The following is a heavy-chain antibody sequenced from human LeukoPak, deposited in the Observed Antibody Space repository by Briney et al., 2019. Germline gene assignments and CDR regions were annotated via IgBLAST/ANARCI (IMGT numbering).Heavy chain of an antibody. CDR1: GGTFSSYA. D-gene: IGHD2-8*01. Sequence: SVKVSCKASGGTFSSYAISWVRQAPGQGLEWMGGIIPIFGTANYAQKFQGRVTITAHYSTSTAYLELSSLRSEDTPVYSSARDPPYCTTGVCYTSYFDYWGQRTLVTVSS. J-gene: IGHJ4*02. CDR3: ARDPPYCTTGVCYTSYFDY. V-gene: IGHV1-69*13. CDR2: IIPIFGTA.